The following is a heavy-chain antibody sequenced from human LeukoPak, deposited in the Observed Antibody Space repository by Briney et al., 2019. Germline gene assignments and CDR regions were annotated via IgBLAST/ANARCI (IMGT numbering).Heavy chain of an antibody. J-gene: IGHJ2*01. CDR3: AKVIITGTRYFDL. CDR1: GFTFTSSA. D-gene: IGHD1-7*01. CDR2: ISADGGTT. V-gene: IGHV3-23*01. Sequence: GGSLRLSCAASGFTFTSSAMSWVRQAPGKGLEWVSAISADGGTTYYADSVKGRFTVSRDNSKSTLYLQMNSLRAEDTAVYFCAKVIITGTRYFDLWGRGTLVTVSS.